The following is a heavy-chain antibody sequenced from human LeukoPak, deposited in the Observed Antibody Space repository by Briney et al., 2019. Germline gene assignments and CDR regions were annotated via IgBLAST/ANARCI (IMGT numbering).Heavy chain of an antibody. CDR1: GGSISSYY. V-gene: IGHV4-4*07. J-gene: IGHJ4*02. CDR2: IYTSGST. Sequence: PSETLSLTCTVSGGSISSYYWSWIQRPAGKGLEWIGRIYTSGSTNYNPSLKSRVIMSVDTSKNQFSLKLSSVTAADTAVYYCATETYYYDSSGYPLYFVLDYWGQGTLVTVSS. CDR3: ATETYYYDSSGYPLYFVLDY. D-gene: IGHD3-22*01.